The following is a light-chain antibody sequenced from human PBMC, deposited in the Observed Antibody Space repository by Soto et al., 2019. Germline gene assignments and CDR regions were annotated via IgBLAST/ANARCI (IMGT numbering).Light chain of an antibody. CDR1: SIDVGGNNY. J-gene: IGLJ1*01. V-gene: IGLV2-14*03. Sequence: QSVLAQPAIVSGSPGQSITISWTRTSIDVGGNNYVSWYQHYPGKAPNLMICDVSNRPSEVSNRFSGSKSGNTASLTISGLQAEDEADYYCSAFTGTTYVFGTGTKVTVL. CDR2: DVS. CDR3: SAFTGTTYV.